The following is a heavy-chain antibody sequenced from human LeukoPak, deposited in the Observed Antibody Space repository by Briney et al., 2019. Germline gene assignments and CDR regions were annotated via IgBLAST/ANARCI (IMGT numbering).Heavy chain of an antibody. Sequence: PGGSLRLSCAASGFTFSSYAMSWVRQAPGKGLEWVSAISGSGGSTYYAGSVKGRFTISRDNSKNTLYLQMNSLRAEDTAVYYCAKVYRVAVAGRPREFDYWGQGTLVTVSS. V-gene: IGHV3-23*01. CDR3: AKVYRVAVAGRPREFDY. CDR2: ISGSGGST. D-gene: IGHD6-19*01. CDR1: GFTFSSYA. J-gene: IGHJ4*02.